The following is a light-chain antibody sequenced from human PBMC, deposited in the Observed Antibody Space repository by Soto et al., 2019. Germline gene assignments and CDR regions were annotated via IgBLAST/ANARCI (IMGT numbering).Light chain of an antibody. CDR1: QSVIYSSNNKNY. V-gene: IGKV4-1*01. CDR3: QQYYSTSFT. Sequence: DIVMTQSPDSLAVSLGERATINCKSSQSVIYSSNNKNYLAWYQQKPGQPPKLLIYCVSTRESGVPDRFSCSGSGTDFTLTISSLQTEDVAVYYCQQYYSTSFTFGHGTRLEMK. J-gene: IGKJ5*01. CDR2: CVS.